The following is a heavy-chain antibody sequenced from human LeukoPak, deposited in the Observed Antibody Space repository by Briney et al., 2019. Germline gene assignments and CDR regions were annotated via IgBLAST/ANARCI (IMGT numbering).Heavy chain of an antibody. D-gene: IGHD2-8*01. CDR1: GGSISSSGYY. Sequence: TSETLSLTXTVSGGSISSSGYYWGWIRQPPGKGLEWIGSIYYSGSTYYNPSLKSRVTISVDTSKNQFSLKLSSVTAADTAVYYCARSSNGVVDYWGQGTLVAVSS. CDR2: IYYSGST. J-gene: IGHJ4*02. V-gene: IGHV4-39*01. CDR3: ARSSNGVVDY.